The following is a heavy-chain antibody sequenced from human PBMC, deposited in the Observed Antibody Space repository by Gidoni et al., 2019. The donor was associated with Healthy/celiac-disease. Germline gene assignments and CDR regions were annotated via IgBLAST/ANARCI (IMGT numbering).Heavy chain of an antibody. CDR3: AAGYSSGWYSWGGYFDY. D-gene: IGHD6-19*01. V-gene: IGHV1-69*01. Sequence: QVQLVQSGAEVKKPGSSVKVYCKASGGTFSSYAISWVRQAPGQGLAWMGGIIPIFGTANYAHKFQGRVTITADESTSTAYMELSSLRSEDTAVYYCAAGYSSGWYSWGGYFDYWGQGTLVTVSS. J-gene: IGHJ4*02. CDR2: IIPIFGTA. CDR1: GGTFSSYA.